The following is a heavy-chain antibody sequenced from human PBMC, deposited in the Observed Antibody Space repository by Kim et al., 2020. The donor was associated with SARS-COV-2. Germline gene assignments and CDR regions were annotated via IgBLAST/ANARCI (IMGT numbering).Heavy chain of an antibody. Sequence: YTPSLHSLFAISLNTSKNQFALKLNSVTAADTAVYYCARSGYSPTNWFDPWGQGTLVTVSS. D-gene: IGHD5-18*01. CDR3: ARSGYSPTNWFDP. V-gene: IGHV4-59*01. J-gene: IGHJ5*02.